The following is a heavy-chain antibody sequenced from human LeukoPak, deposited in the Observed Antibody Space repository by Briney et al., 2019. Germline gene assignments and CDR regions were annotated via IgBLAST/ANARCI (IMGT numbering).Heavy chain of an antibody. D-gene: IGHD2-2*01. V-gene: IGHV6-1*01. Sequence: SQTLSLTCAISGDSVSSNSATWNWIRQSPSRGLEWLGRTYYRSTWYNDYAVSVRGRITVNPDTSKNQFSLHLNSVTPEDTAVYYCARRLTQYDCFDPWGQGILVTVSS. CDR3: ARRLTQYDCFDP. J-gene: IGHJ5*02. CDR2: TYYRSTWYN. CDR1: GDSVSSNSAT.